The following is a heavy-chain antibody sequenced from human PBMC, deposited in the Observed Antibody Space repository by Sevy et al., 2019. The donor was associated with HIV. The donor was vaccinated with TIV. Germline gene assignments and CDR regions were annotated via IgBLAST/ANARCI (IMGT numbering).Heavy chain of an antibody. CDR1: GFTFSSYA. J-gene: IGHJ6*02. D-gene: IGHD3-3*01. CDR2: ISYDGSNK. Sequence: GGSLRLSCAASGFTFSSYAMHWVRQAPGKGLEWVAVISYDGSNKYYADSVKGRFTISRDNSKNTLYLQMNSLRAEDTAVYYCASDRLRFLEWFLGPMDVWGQGTTVTVSS. V-gene: IGHV3-30-3*01. CDR3: ASDRLRFLEWFLGPMDV.